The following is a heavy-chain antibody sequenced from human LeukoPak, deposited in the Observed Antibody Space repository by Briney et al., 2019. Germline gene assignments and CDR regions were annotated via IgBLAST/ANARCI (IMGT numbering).Heavy chain of an antibody. CDR2: ILYDGSNR. CDR1: GLTLITYG. J-gene: IGHJ4*02. Sequence: PGGSLRPSFAFLGLTLITYGIHWARQPQGRGLGWVADILYDGSNRQYADSVKGRFTISRDNSKNTLYLQMNSLRVEDTAVYYCAKVRGNVGSSYFPDYWGQGTLVTVTS. CDR3: AKVRGNVGSSYFPDY. V-gene: IGHV3-30*18. D-gene: IGHD3-22*01.